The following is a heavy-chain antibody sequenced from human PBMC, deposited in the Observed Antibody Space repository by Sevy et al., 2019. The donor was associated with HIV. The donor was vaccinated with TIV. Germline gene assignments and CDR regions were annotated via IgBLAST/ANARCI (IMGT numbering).Heavy chain of an antibody. CDR3: AKDEGPDILTGYDY. Sequence: GGSLRLSCAGSGFTFDDYAMHCVRQAPGKGLEWVSGISWNSGRIGYADSVKGRFTISRDNAKNSLYLQMNSLRAEDTALYYCAKDEGPDILTGYDYWGQGTLVTVSS. D-gene: IGHD3-9*01. CDR1: GFTFDDYA. V-gene: IGHV3-9*01. CDR2: ISWNSGRI. J-gene: IGHJ4*02.